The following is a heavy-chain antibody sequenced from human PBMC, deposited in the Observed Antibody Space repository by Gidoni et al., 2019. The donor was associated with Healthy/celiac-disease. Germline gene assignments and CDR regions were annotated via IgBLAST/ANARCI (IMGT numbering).Heavy chain of an antibody. V-gene: IGHV3-53*01. Sequence: EVQLVESGGGLIQPGGSLRLSCAASGFTVRSNYMSWVRQAPGKGLEWVSVIYSGGSTYYADSVKGRFTISRDNSKNTLYLQMNSLRAEDTAVYYCARDWGYCSSTSCYKKAYYYYGMDVWGQGTTVTVSS. CDR1: GFTVRSNY. CDR2: IYSGGST. CDR3: ARDWGYCSSTSCYKKAYYYYGMDV. D-gene: IGHD2-2*02. J-gene: IGHJ6*02.